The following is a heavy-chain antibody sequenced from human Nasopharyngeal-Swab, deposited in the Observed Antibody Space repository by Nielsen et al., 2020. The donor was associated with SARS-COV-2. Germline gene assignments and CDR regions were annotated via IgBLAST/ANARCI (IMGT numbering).Heavy chain of an antibody. D-gene: IGHD7-27*01. CDR1: GFTFSSYW. V-gene: IGHV3-74*01. CDR3: AREPQLGEEDWFDP. Sequence: GGSLRLSCAASGFTFSSYWMHWVRQAPGKGLVWVSRINSDGSSTSYADSVKGRFTISRDNAKNTLYLQMNSLRAEDTAVYYCAREPQLGEEDWFDPWGQEPWSPSPQ. J-gene: IGHJ5*02. CDR2: INSDGSST.